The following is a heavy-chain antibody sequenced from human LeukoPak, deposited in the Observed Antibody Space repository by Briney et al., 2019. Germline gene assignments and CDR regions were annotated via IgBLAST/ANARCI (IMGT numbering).Heavy chain of an antibody. Sequence: SETLSLTCTVSGGSISSYYWSWIRQPAGKGLEWIGRIYISGSTNYNPSLKSRVTISVDTSKNQFSLKLSSVTAADTAVYYCASHYYDSSGYEFGYWGQGTLVTVSS. D-gene: IGHD3-22*01. J-gene: IGHJ4*02. V-gene: IGHV4-4*07. CDR1: GGSISSYY. CDR3: ASHYYDSSGYEFGY. CDR2: IYISGST.